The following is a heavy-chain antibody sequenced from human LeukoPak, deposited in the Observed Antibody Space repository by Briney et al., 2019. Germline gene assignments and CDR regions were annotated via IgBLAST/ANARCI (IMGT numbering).Heavy chain of an antibody. CDR2: ISGSGGST. D-gene: IGHD3-3*01. J-gene: IGHJ4*02. CDR3: AKVPYYDFWSGQQAFDY. Sequence: GGSLRLSCAASGFTFSSFAMSWVRQAPGKGLEWDSAISGSGGSTYYADSVKGRFTISRDNSKNTLYLQMNSLRAEDTAVYYCAKVPYYDFWSGQQAFDYWGQGTLVSVSS. V-gene: IGHV3-23*01. CDR1: GFTFSSFA.